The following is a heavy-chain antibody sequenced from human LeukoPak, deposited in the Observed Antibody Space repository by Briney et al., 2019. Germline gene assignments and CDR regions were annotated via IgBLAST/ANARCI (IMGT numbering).Heavy chain of an antibody. CDR1: GGTFSSYA. CDR2: IIPILGIA. Sequence: SVKVSCKASGGTFSSYAISWVRQAPGQGLEWMGRIIPILGIANYAQKFQGRAAITADKSTSTAYMELSSLRSEDTAVYYCADTDGYCSSTSCYRFDPWGQGTLVTVSS. J-gene: IGHJ5*02. D-gene: IGHD2-2*01. V-gene: IGHV1-69*04. CDR3: ADTDGYCSSTSCYRFDP.